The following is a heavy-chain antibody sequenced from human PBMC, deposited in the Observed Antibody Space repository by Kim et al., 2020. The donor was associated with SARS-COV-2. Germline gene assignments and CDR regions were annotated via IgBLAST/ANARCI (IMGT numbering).Heavy chain of an antibody. D-gene: IGHD3-10*01. CDR3: AKKAEGALLLWFGELSQDWYFDL. CDR1: GFTFSSYA. CDR2: ISGSGGST. Sequence: GGSLRLSCAASGFTFSSYAMSWVRQAPGKGLEWVSAISGSGGSTYYADSVKGRFTISRDNSKNTLYLQMNSLRAEDTAVYYCAKKAEGALLLWFGELSQDWYFDLWGRGTLVTVSS. J-gene: IGHJ2*01. V-gene: IGHV3-23*01.